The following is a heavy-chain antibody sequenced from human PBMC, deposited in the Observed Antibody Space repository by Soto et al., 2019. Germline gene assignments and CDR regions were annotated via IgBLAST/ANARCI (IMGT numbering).Heavy chain of an antibody. J-gene: IGHJ4*02. CDR3: ARDRVPYYDSSGYYYFDY. CDR1: GFTFSSYS. CDR2: ISSDGSST. V-gene: IGHV3-74*01. D-gene: IGHD3-22*01. Sequence: GGSLRLSCAASGFTFSSYSMNWVRQAPGKGLEWVSSISSDGSSTSYADSVKGRFTISRDNAKNTLYLQMNSLRAEDTAVYYCARDRVPYYDSSGYYYFDYWGQGTLVTVSS.